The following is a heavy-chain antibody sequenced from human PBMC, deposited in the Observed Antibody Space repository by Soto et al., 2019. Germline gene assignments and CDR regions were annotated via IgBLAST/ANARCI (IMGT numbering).Heavy chain of an antibody. Sequence: ASVKVSCKASGYTFTSYAMHWVRQAPGQRLEWMGWINAGNGNTKYSQKFQGRVTITRDTSASTAYMELSSLRSEDTAVYYCARGITMVRGVRINWFDPWGQGTLVTVSS. V-gene: IGHV1-3*01. J-gene: IGHJ5*02. CDR3: ARGITMVRGVRINWFDP. CDR1: GYTFTSYA. D-gene: IGHD3-10*01. CDR2: INAGNGNT.